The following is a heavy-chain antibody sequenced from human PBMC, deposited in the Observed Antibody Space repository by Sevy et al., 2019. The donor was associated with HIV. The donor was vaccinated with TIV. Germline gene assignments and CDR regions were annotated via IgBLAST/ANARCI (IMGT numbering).Heavy chain of an antibody. Sequence: ASVKVSCKASGYTFTSYGISWVRQAPGQGLEWMGGIIPIFGTANYAQKFQGRVTITADKSTSTAYMELSSLRSEDTAVYYCARAGYSSGWYPFDYWGQGTLVTVSS. CDR3: ARAGYSSGWYPFDY. V-gene: IGHV1-69*06. J-gene: IGHJ4*02. D-gene: IGHD6-19*01. CDR1: GYTFTSYG. CDR2: IIPIFGTA.